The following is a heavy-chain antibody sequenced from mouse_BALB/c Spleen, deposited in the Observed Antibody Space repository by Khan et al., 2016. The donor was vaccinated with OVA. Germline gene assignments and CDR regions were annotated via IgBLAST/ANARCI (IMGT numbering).Heavy chain of an antibody. CDR2: IHPSVSET. CDR1: GYSFTSYW. V-gene: IGHV1S82*01. CDR3: ARGSTTACWYFGV. D-gene: IGHD2-14*01. Sequence: QVQLQQSGAELVRPGASVKLSCKASGYSFTSYWMNWVKQRPGQGLEWIGMIHPSVSETTLNQKFKDRATLTVAKSSSTAYMQLRSPTSEDSAVFYWARGSTTACWYFGVGGAGTTVTVSS. J-gene: IGHJ1*01.